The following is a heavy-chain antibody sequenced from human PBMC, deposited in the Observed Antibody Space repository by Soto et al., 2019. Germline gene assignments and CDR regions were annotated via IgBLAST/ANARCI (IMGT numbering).Heavy chain of an antibody. J-gene: IGHJ4*02. CDR2: VYHSGST. Sequence: QVQLQESGPGLVKPSGTLSLTCAVSGGSISSSHWWSWVRQPPGKGLGWIGEVYHSGSTNYNPFLKIRVTKSVEKSKDQFAPKLGSVTAGDTGVYYWASSGGGEDYWGQGTLVTVSS. D-gene: IGHD3-16*01. V-gene: IGHV4-4*02. CDR1: GGSISSSHW. CDR3: ASSGGGEDY.